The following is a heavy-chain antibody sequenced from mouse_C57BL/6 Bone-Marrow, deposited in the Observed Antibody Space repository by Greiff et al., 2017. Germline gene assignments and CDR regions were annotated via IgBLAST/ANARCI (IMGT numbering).Heavy chain of an antibody. D-gene: IGHD2-4*01. J-gene: IGHJ4*01. CDR3: ARDAGDYDGFYYAMDY. Sequence: EVNVVESGGGLVQSGRSLRLSCATSGFTFSDFYMEWVRQAPGKGLERIAASRNKANEYTTEYSASVKGRFIVSSDTSQSILYLQMNALRAEDTAIYYCARDAGDYDGFYYAMDYWGQGTSVTVSS. V-gene: IGHV7-1*01. CDR1: GFTFSDFY. CDR2: SRNKANEYTT.